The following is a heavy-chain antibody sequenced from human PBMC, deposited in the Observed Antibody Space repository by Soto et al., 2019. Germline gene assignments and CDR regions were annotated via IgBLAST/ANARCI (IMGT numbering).Heavy chain of an antibody. CDR2: IYYSGST. Sequence: PSETLSLTCTVSGGSISSSSYYWGWIRQPPGKGLEWSGSIYYSGSTYYNPSLKSRVTISVDTSKNQFSLKLSSVTAADTAVYYCATTGYSYDFWSGYDAFDIWGQGTMVTVSS. V-gene: IGHV4-39*01. CDR1: GGSISSSSYY. D-gene: IGHD3-3*01. J-gene: IGHJ3*02. CDR3: ATTGYSYDFWSGYDAFDI.